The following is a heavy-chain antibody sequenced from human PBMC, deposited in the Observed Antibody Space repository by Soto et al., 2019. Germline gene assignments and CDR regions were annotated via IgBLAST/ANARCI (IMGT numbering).Heavy chain of an antibody. D-gene: IGHD2-8*01. CDR2: ISGSADST. V-gene: IGHV3-23*01. J-gene: IGHJ6*02. CDR1: GFSFSSFA. Sequence: EVQLLESGGGFIHPGGSLRLSCAASGFSFSSFAMNWVRQAPGKGLEWVSIISGSADSTFYSDSVKGRFTISRDNSTRTRYLQINSLRAEDTAVYYCAKTMGAMIYAISVYGMDVWGQGTTVTVSS. CDR3: AKTMGAMIYAISVYGMDV.